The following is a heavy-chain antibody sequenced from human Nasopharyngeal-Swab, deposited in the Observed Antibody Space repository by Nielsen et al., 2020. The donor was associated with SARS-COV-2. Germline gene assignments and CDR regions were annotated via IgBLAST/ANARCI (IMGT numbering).Heavy chain of an antibody. V-gene: IGHV1-69*04. CDR1: GGTFSSYA. J-gene: IGHJ4*02. Sequence: SVKVSCKASGGTFSSYAISWVRQAPGQGLEWMGRIIPILGIANYAQKFQGRVTITADKSTSTAYMELSSLRSEDTAVYYCARVIAAAANEGLDYWGQGTLVTVSS. D-gene: IGHD6-13*01. CDR3: ARVIAAAANEGLDY. CDR2: IIPILGIA.